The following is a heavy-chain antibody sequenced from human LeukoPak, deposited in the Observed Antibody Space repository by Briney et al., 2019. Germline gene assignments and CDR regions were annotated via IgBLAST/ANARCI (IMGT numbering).Heavy chain of an antibody. CDR1: GFTFSSYG. J-gene: IGHJ5*02. CDR3: ARVARGYSSGWYGTNWFDP. D-gene: IGHD6-19*01. V-gene: IGHV3-33*01. Sequence: QPGRSLRLSCAASGFTFSSYGMHWVRQAPGKGLEWVAVIWYDGSNKYYADSVKGRFTISRDNSKNTLYLQMNSLRAEDTAVYYCARVARGYSSGWYGTNWFDPWGQGTLVTVSS. CDR2: IWYDGSNK.